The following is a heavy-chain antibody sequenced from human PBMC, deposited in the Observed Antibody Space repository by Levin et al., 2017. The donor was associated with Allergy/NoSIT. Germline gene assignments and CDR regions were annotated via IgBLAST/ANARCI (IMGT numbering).Heavy chain of an antibody. D-gene: IGHD3-10*01. Sequence: ASVKVSCKASGYTFTGYYMHWVRQAPGQGLEWMGWINPNSGGTNYAQKFQGRVTMTRDTSISTAYMELSRLRSDDTAVYYCARSYMVRGVIGKNWFDPWGQGTLVTVSS. CDR3: ARSYMVRGVIGKNWFDP. CDR1: GYTFTGYY. J-gene: IGHJ5*02. V-gene: IGHV1-2*02. CDR2: INPNSGGT.